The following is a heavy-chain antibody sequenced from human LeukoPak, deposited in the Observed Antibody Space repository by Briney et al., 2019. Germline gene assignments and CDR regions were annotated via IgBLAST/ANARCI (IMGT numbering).Heavy chain of an antibody. D-gene: IGHD3-10*01. V-gene: IGHV3-64D*09. J-gene: IGHJ4*02. CDR3: VKGYYYDSWSPFDY. CDR2: VTNDGGIT. CDR1: GFTFSSYV. Sequence: PGGSLRLSCSASGFTFSSYVMHWVRQAPGKGLEYVSAVTNDGGITYYADSVKGRFTISRDNSKNTLSLQMSSLRAEDTAVYYCVKGYYYDSWSPFDYWGQGTLVTVSS.